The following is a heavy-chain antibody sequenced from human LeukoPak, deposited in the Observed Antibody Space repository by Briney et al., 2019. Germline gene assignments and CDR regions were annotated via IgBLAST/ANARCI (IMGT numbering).Heavy chain of an antibody. CDR1: GFTFSSYV. J-gene: IGHJ4*02. V-gene: IGHV4-39*01. D-gene: IGHD3-3*01. CDR2: IYYSGNT. Sequence: PGGSLRLSCAASGFTFSSYVMSWIRQPPGKGLEWIGSIYYSGNTYYNPSLKSRVTISVDTSKSQFSLKLNSVTAADTAVFYCARLWSGLRPPDYWGQGTLVTVSS. CDR3: ARLWSGLRPPDY.